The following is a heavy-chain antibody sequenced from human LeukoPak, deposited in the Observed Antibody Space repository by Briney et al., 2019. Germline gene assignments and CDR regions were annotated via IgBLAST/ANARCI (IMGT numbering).Heavy chain of an antibody. J-gene: IGHJ6*04. Sequence: PSETLSLTCAVSGYSISSGYYWGWTRQPPGKGLEWIGSIFHSGSTYYNPSLKSRVNMSVDTSKNQISLKLSSVTAADTAVYYCARASGSYGSGSYYYYGMEVWGKGTTVTVSS. V-gene: IGHV4-38-2*01. CDR3: ARASGSYGSGSYYYYGMEV. CDR2: IFHSGST. D-gene: IGHD3-10*01. CDR1: GYSISSGYY.